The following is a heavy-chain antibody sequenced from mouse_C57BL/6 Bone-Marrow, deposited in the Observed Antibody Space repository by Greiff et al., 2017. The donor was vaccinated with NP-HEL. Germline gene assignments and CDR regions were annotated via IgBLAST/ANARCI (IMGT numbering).Heavy chain of an antibody. CDR2: IDPSDSYT. CDR3: AREGNYEGAMDY. D-gene: IGHD2-1*01. CDR1: GYTFTSYW. Sequence: QVQLQQPGAELVKPGASVKLSCKASGYTFTSYWMQWVKQRPGQGLEWIGEIDPSDSYTNYNQKFKGKATLTVDTSSSTAFMQLRSLTSEDSAVYYCAREGNYEGAMDYWGQGTSVTVSS. J-gene: IGHJ4*01. V-gene: IGHV1-50*01.